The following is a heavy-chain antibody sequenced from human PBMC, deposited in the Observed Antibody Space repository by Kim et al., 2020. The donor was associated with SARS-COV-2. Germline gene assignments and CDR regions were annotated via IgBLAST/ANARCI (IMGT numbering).Heavy chain of an antibody. CDR2: IYYSGST. CDR3: ARGVVPASMGWFYS. J-gene: IGHJ5*01. D-gene: IGHD2-2*01. V-gene: IGHV4-61*01. Sequence: SETLSLTCTVSGGSVSSGSYYWSWIRQPPGKGLEWIGYIYYSGSTNYNPSLKSRVTISVDTSKNQFSLKLSSVTAADTAVYYCARGVVPASMGWFYSCG. CDR1: GGSVSSGSYY.